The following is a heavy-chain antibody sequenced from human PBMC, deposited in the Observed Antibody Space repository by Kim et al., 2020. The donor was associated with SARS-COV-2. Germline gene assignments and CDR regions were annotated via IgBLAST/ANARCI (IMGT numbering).Heavy chain of an antibody. CDR3: ARDTLSRLRGVTYSYYGMYV. CDR1: GFTFSTCA. J-gene: IGHJ6*02. V-gene: IGHV3-30-3*01. Sequence: GGSLRLSCAVSGFTFSTCAIHWVRQAPGKGLEWVAVISYDGSNKNYADSVKGRFTISRDNSKNTLYLQMNSLRAEDTALYYCARDTLSRLRGVTYSYYGMYVWGPGTTVTVSS. D-gene: IGHD3-10*01. CDR2: ISYDGSNK.